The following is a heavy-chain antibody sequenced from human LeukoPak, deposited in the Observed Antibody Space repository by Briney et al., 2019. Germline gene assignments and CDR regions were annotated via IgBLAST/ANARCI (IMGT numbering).Heavy chain of an antibody. CDR2: IKPDGSEK. CDR1: GFTFNNAW. CDR3: VGDWPGADSMGGDY. J-gene: IGHJ4*02. Sequence: GGSLRLSCAASGFTFNNAWMSWVRQAPGKGLEWVANIKPDGSEKNFVDSVKGRFTISRDNAKNSLYLQMNSLRVDDTAVYYCVGDWPGADSMGGDYWGQGTLVTVSS. V-gene: IGHV3-7*04. D-gene: IGHD6-19*01.